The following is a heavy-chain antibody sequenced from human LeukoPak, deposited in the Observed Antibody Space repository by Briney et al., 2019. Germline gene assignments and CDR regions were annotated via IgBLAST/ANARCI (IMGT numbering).Heavy chain of an antibody. V-gene: IGHV3-7*01. J-gene: IGHJ6*02. CDR1: GFTFSSYW. CDR3: ARDRGQWLVSNYYYYGIDV. D-gene: IGHD6-19*01. CDR2: IKQDGSEK. Sequence: GGSLRLSCAASGFTFSSYWMSWVRQAPGKGLEWVASIKQDGSEKYYVDSVEGRFTISRDNAKNSLYLQMNSLRAEDTAVYYCARDRGQWLVSNYYYYGIDVWGQGTTVTVSS.